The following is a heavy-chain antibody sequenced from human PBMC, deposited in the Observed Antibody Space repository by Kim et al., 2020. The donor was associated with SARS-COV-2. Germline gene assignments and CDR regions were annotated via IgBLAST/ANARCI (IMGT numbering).Heavy chain of an antibody. D-gene: IGHD3-16*01. CDR3: ARHLVGGSEPFDY. CDR2: IYYSGST. CDR1: GGSISSSSYY. Sequence: SETLSLTCTVSGGSISSSSYYWGWIRQPPGKGLEWIVSIYYSGSTYYNPSLKSRVTISVDTSKNQFSLKLSSVTAADTAVYYCARHLVGGSEPFDYWGQGTLVTVSS. V-gene: IGHV4-39*01. J-gene: IGHJ4*02.